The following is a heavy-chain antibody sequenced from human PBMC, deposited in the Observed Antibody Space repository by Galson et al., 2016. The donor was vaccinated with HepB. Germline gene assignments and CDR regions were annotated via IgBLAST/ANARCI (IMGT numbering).Heavy chain of an antibody. Sequence: QSGAEVKKPGESLKISCKASGYSFPSYWIGWVRQKPGKGLEWMGVINPGDSDATYSPSFQGQVTMSVDRSINTAYLQWSSLRASDTALYYCARRLVATVTGAFVIWGQGTVVTVSS. J-gene: IGHJ3*02. CDR1: GYSFPSYW. V-gene: IGHV5-51*01. CDR2: INPGDSDA. CDR3: ARRLVATVTGAFVI. D-gene: IGHD5-12*01.